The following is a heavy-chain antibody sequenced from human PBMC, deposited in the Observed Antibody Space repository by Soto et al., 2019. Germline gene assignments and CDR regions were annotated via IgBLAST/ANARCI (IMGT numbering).Heavy chain of an antibody. V-gene: IGHV3-23*01. CDR2: ISGGGDTT. D-gene: IGHD3-10*01. J-gene: IGHJ4*02. CDR1: GFTFNNYA. CDR3: AKGRGGSGSLTPRVDF. Sequence: GSLRLSCAASGFTFNNYAMTCVRQAPGKGLEWVSAISGGGDTTSYADSVKGRFTVSRDGSKNTLYLQMSSLRAEDTALYYCAKGRGGSGSLTPRVDFWGQGTLVTVSS.